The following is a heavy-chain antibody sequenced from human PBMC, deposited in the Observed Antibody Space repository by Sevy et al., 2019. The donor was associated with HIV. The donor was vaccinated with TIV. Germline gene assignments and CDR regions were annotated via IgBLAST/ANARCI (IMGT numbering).Heavy chain of an antibody. Sequence: GGSLRLSCAASGFPVISNYMSWVRQAPGKGLEWVSVIYSGGDTFYAESVEVRFTISRHISKNTVYLQMNSLRHDDTAVYYCARGGSIIWDQVLDYWGQGTLVTVSS. CDR1: GFPVISNY. CDR3: ARGGSIIWDQVLDY. D-gene: IGHD3-3*02. J-gene: IGHJ4*02. CDR2: IYSGGDT. V-gene: IGHV3-53*04.